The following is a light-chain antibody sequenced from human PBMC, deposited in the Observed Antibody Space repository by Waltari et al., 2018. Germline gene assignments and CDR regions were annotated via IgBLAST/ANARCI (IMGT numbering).Light chain of an antibody. V-gene: IGKV4-1*01. CDR1: QSVLYSSNNKNY. CDR2: WAS. Sequence: DIVMTQSPDSLAVSLGARATIHCKSSQSVLYSSNNKNYLAWYQQKPGQPPKLPIYWASTRESGVPDRFSGSGSGTDFTLTISSLQAEDVAVYYCQQYYSTPRTFGQGTKVEIK. J-gene: IGKJ1*01. CDR3: QQYYSTPRT.